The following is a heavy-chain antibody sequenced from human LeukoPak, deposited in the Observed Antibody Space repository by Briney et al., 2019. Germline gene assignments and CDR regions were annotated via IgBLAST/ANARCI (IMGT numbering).Heavy chain of an antibody. CDR1: GFTSSDYW. Sequence: GGSLRLSCAVSGFTSSDYWMHWVRQAPGKGLVWVSRFKNDGSSATYADSVKGRFTISRDEAKNTLYLQMNSLRVEDTAVYYCARLTRVGYNSYVYWGQGTLVTVSS. V-gene: IGHV3-74*01. CDR3: ARLTRVGYNSYVY. D-gene: IGHD5-24*01. CDR2: FKNDGSSA. J-gene: IGHJ1*01.